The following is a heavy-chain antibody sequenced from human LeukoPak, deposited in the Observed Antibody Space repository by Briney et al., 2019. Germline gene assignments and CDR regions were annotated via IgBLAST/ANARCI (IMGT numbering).Heavy chain of an antibody. D-gene: IGHD3-9*01. CDR1: GFTFSSYS. Sequence: KPGGSRRLSCAASGFTFSSYSMNWVRQAPGKGLEWVSSIRSSSSYIYYADSVKGRFTISRDNAKNSLYLQMNSLRAEDTAVHYCARDPSVLRYFDWASKGDAFDIWGQGTMVTVSS. J-gene: IGHJ3*02. CDR3: ARDPSVLRYFDWASKGDAFDI. V-gene: IGHV3-21*01. CDR2: IRSSSSYI.